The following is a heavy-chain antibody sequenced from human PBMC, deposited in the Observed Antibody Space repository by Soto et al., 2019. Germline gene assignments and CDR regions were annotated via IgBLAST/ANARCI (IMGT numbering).Heavy chain of an antibody. CDR1: GGSLSAYY. V-gene: IGHV4-34*01. CDR2: INPSGTT. CDR3: ALAPAAHILH. Sequence: QVQLQQWGAGLLKPSETLSLTCAVYGGSLSAYYWSWIRHPPLKGLEWIGEINPSGTTNYNPSLTSRVTISVDTSKNQFSVKLSSVTAADTAVYHCALAPAAHILHWGQGTLVTVSS. J-gene: IGHJ1*01. D-gene: IGHD2-2*01.